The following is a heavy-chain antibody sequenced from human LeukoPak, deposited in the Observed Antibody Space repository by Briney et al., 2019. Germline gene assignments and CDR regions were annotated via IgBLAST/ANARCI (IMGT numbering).Heavy chain of an antibody. V-gene: IGHV4-38-2*02. CDR3: ARKRMGIAARHPFDY. J-gene: IGHJ4*02. D-gene: IGHD6-6*01. CDR2: IYHSGST. CDR1: GYSISSGYY. Sequence: IPSETLSLTCTVSGYSISSGYYWGWIRQPPGKGLEWIGSIYHSGSTNYNPSLKSRVTISVDTSKNQFSLKLSSVTAADTAVYYCARKRMGIAARHPFDYWGQGTLVTVSS.